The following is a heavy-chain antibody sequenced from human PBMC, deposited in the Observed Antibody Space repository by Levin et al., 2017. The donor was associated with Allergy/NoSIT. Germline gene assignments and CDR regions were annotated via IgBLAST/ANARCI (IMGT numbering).Heavy chain of an antibody. Sequence: SETLSLTCAVSGGSFSDYVWIWIRQSPGKGPEWIGQINHSGFTDYNPSLKSRVTISLDTPKSQFSLRLRSVTAADAATYYCARGRREAVWTKSILNYFYYGMDVWGQGTTVAVSS. V-gene: IGHV4-34*01. D-gene: IGHD1/OR15-1a*01. CDR2: INHSGFT. CDR3: ARGRREAVWTKSILNYFYYGMDV. J-gene: IGHJ6*02. CDR1: GGSFSDYV.